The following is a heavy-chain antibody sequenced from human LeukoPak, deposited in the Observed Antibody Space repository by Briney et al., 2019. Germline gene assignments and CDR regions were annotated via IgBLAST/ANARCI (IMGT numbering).Heavy chain of an antibody. CDR1: GGSISSYY. D-gene: IGHD2-2*01. V-gene: IGHV4-59*08. Sequence: SETLSLTCTVSGGSISSYYWSWIRQPPGKGLEWIGYIYYSGSTSYNLSLRSRVTISVDASKNQFSLKLSSVTAADTAVYYCAGHSASGDYWGQGTLVTVSS. CDR3: AGHSASGDY. J-gene: IGHJ4*02. CDR2: IYYSGST.